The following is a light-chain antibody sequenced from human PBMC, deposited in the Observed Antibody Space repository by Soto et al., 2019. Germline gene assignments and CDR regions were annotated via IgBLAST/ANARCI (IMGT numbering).Light chain of an antibody. Sequence: QSALTQPASVSGSPGQSITISCTGTSSDVGGYNYVSWYQQHPGKAPKLMIYEVSNRPSGVSNRFSGSKSGNTASLTISGLQVEDGADYYCSSYTSSSTLVFGTGTKVTVL. V-gene: IGLV2-14*01. CDR3: SSYTSSSTLV. J-gene: IGLJ1*01. CDR1: SSDVGGYNY. CDR2: EVS.